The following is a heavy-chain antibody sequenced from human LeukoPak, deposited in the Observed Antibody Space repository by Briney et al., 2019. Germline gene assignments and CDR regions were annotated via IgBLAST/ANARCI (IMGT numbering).Heavy chain of an antibody. CDR3: ARKSYCSSTSCYGSYWYFDL. D-gene: IGHD2-2*01. V-gene: IGHV3-13*01. J-gene: IGHJ2*01. CDR2: IGTAGDT. Sequence: GGSLRLSCAASGFTFSSYDMHWVRQATGKGLEWVSAIGTAGDTYYPGSVKGRFTISRENAKNSLYLQVNSLRAGDTAVYYCARKSYCSSTSCYGSYWYFDLWGRGTLVTVSS. CDR1: GFTFSSYD.